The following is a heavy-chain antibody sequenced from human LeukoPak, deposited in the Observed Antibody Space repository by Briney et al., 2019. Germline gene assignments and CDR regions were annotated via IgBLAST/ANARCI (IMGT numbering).Heavy chain of an antibody. CDR3: ARVARSGYASGSGAFDV. CDR1: GVSISSYS. D-gene: IGHD3-22*01. J-gene: IGHJ3*01. V-gene: IGHV4-59*12. CDR2: IYHTEIT. Sequence: PSETLSLTCTVSGVSISSYSWSWVRQPPGKGLEWIGEIYHTEITNYNPSLKSRATILVDKSKNQFSLKLTSVAAADSAVYYCARVARSGYASGSGAFDVWGQGTMVTVSS.